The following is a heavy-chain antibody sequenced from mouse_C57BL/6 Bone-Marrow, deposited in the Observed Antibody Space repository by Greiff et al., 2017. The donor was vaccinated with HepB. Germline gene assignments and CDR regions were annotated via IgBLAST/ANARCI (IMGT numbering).Heavy chain of an antibody. J-gene: IGHJ1*03. V-gene: IGHV1-62-2*01. CDR3: ARHGDYSNFVLPWYFDV. CDR2: FYPGSGSI. CDR1: GYTFTEYT. D-gene: IGHD2-5*01. Sequence: VQLKESGAELVKPGASVKLSCKASGYTFTEYTIHWVKQRSGQGLEWIGWFYPGSGSIKYNEKFKDKATLTADKSSSTVYMELSRLTSEDSAVYFCARHGDYSNFVLPWYFDVWGTGTTVTVSS.